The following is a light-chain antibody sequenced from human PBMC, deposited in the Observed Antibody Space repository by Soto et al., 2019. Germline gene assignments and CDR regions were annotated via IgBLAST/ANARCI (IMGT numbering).Light chain of an antibody. J-gene: IGKJ1*01. CDR2: GAS. CDR1: QSVSSSY. CDR3: QQYVSSPGT. V-gene: IGKV3-20*01. Sequence: EIVLTQSSGTLSLSPGERATLSCRASQSVSSSYLAWYQQKPGQAPRLLIYGASSRATGIPDRFSGSGSGTDFTLTISRLEPEDFAVYYCQQYVSSPGTFGQGTKVEIK.